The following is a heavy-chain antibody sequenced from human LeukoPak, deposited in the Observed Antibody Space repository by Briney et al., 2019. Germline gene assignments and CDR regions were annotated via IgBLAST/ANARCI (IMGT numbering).Heavy chain of an antibody. CDR3: ASRGYDSSAFDI. J-gene: IGHJ3*02. Sequence: GGSLRLSCAASGFTFSSYSMNWVRQAPGKGLEWVSSISSSSSYIYYADSVKDRFTISRDNAKKSLYLQMNSLRAEDTAVYYCASRGYDSSAFDIWGQGTMVTVSS. CDR2: ISSSSSYI. CDR1: GFTFSSYS. V-gene: IGHV3-21*01. D-gene: IGHD3-22*01.